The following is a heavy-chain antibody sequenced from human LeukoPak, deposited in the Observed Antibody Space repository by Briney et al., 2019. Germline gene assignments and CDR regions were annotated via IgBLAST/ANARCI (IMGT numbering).Heavy chain of an antibody. CDR2: INPNSGGT. D-gene: IGHD2-2*01. CDR1: GYTFTSYY. J-gene: IGHJ4*02. V-gene: IGHV1-2*02. CDR3: ARSTGRVVPAAINY. Sequence: ASVKVSCKASGYTFTSYYMHWVRQAPGQGLEWMGWINPNSGGTNYAQKFQGRVTMTRDTSISTAYMELSRLRSDDTAVYYCARSTGRVVPAAINYWGQGTLVTVSS.